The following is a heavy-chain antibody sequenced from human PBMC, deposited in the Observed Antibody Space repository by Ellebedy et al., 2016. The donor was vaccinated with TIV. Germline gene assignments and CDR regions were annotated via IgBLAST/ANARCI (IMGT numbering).Heavy chain of an antibody. CDR2: IKEDGSEK. J-gene: IGHJ4*02. V-gene: IGHV3-7*03. D-gene: IGHD6-19*01. Sequence: PGGSLRLSCATSGFTFSRHYMSWVRQAPGKGLEWVANIKEDGSEKRYVDSVKGRFTISRDNAKNSLCLQMNSLRAEDTAIYFCAREVPGTNYFDFWGQGTLVTVSS. CDR3: AREVPGTNYFDF. CDR1: GFTFSRHY.